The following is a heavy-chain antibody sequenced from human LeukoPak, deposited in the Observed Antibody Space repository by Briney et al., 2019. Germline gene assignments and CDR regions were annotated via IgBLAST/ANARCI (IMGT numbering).Heavy chain of an antibody. J-gene: IGHJ4*02. CDR1: GFTFSSYA. Sequence: PGGSLRLSCAASGFTFSSYAMSWVRQAPGKGLEWVSGISSSGGSTYYADSVRGRFTISRDNSKSILSLQMNSLIAEDTAIYYCATYRQVLLPFESWGQGTLVTVSS. CDR2: ISSSGGST. D-gene: IGHD5-18*01. CDR3: ATYRQVLLPFES. V-gene: IGHV3-23*01.